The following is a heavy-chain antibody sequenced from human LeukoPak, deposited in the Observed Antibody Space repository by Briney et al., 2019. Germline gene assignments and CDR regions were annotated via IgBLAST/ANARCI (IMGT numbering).Heavy chain of an antibody. D-gene: IGHD5-24*01. J-gene: IGHJ4*02. CDR2: ISGSGGST. CDR1: GFSFSSHA. Sequence: PGGSLRLSCAASGFSFSSHAMSWVRQALGKGLEWVSAISGSGGSTYYADSVEGRFTISRDNSKNTLYLQMNSLGAEDTAVYYCAKDRADGYNPIDFWGQGTLVTVSS. CDR3: AKDRADGYNPIDF. V-gene: IGHV3-23*01.